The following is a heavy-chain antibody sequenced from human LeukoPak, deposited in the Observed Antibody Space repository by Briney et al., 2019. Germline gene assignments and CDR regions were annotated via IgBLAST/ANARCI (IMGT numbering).Heavy chain of an antibody. CDR2: IYSGGNT. CDR1: GFSVSNNY. Sequence: GGSLRLSCAASGFSVSNNYMSWVRQAPGKGLEWVSVIYSGGNTYYANSVKGRFTISRDNSKNTLYLQMNSLRAEDTAVYYCARDFLVLRFLEWSPHFDYWGQGTLVTVSS. V-gene: IGHV3-53*01. CDR3: ARDFLVLRFLEWSPHFDY. D-gene: IGHD3-3*01. J-gene: IGHJ4*02.